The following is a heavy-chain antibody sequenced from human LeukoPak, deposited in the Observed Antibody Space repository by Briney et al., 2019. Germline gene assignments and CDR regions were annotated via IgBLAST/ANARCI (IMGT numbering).Heavy chain of an antibody. V-gene: IGHV4-61*02. J-gene: IGHJ4*02. CDR2: IYTSGST. CDR1: GGSISSGSYY. CDR3: ARPSYSSGWYRY. D-gene: IGHD6-19*01. Sequence: SQTLSLTCTVSGGSISSGSYYWSWIRQPAGKGLEWIGRIYTSGSTNYNPSLKSRVTISVDTSKNQFSLKLSSVTAADTAVYYCARPSYSSGWYRYWGQGTLVTVSS.